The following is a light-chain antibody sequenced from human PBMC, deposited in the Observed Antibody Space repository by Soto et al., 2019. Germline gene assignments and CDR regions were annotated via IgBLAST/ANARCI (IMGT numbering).Light chain of an antibody. V-gene: IGKV1-5*01. CDR1: QDISKF. J-gene: IGKJ3*01. CDR2: DAS. Sequence: DIQMTQSPSSLSASIGDRVSFTCQASQDISKFLNWYQHKPGQAPSLLIYDASSLESGVPSRFSGSGSGTEFTLTISSLQPGDFATYYCQQYHSYSPFTFGPGTKVDIK. CDR3: QQYHSYSPFT.